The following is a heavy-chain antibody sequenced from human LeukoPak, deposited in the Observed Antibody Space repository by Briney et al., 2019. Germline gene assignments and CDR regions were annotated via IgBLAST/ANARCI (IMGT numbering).Heavy chain of an antibody. CDR3: ARGSNYYYSMDV. D-gene: IGHD3/OR15-3a*01. CDR1: GYSISNGYY. CDR2: ISQSVTT. J-gene: IGHJ6*04. V-gene: IGHV4-38-2*01. Sequence: SETLSLTCAVSGYSISNGYYWGWIRQPPGKGLEWIGSISQSVTTYYSPSLKSRVAISTDTPKNQYSLKLTSVTAADTAVYYCARGSNYYYSMDVWGKGTTVTVSS.